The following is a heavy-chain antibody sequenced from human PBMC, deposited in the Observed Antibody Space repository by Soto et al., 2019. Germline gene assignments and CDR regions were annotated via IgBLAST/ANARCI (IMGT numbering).Heavy chain of an antibody. CDR3: SRDHSSGWSFQY. Sequence: GGSLRLSCAASGFTFSDYAMTWVRQAPGKGLEWISTLSGSAITTYDADFVKGRFTISRDNSKKMLFLRMNNLRAEDTAIYYCSRDHSSGWSFQYWGQGALVTVSS. CDR2: LSGSAITT. CDR1: GFTFSDYA. D-gene: IGHD6-19*01. J-gene: IGHJ1*01. V-gene: IGHV3-23*01.